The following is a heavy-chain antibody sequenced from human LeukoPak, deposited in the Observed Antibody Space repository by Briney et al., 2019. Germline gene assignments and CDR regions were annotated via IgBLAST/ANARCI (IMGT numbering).Heavy chain of an antibody. V-gene: IGHV1-2*02. D-gene: IGHD1-1*01. CDR1: GYTFTDYY. J-gene: IGHJ4*02. CDR3: ARRGDNEGYDY. Sequence: ASAKVSCKASGYTFTDYYIHWVRQAPRQGLEWMGWINPNSGGSNNAQKFQGRVTMTRDTSISTAYMELSSLRSGDTAVFYCARRGDNEGYDYWGQGTLVTVSS. CDR2: INPNSGGS.